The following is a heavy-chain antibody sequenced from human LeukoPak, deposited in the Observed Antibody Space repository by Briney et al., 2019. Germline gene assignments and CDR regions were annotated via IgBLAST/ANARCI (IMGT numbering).Heavy chain of an antibody. Sequence: GGSLRLSCAASGFSFRSYTMNWVRQPPGKGLEWVSNIGTSSTTIYYADSVKGRFTISRDNSKNTLYLQMNSLRAEDTAVYYCAKDQSVTMVRGVIIKSFDYWGQGTLVTVPS. CDR1: GFSFRSYT. CDR2: IGTSSTTI. V-gene: IGHV3-48*01. CDR3: AKDQSVTMVRGVIIKSFDY. D-gene: IGHD3-10*01. J-gene: IGHJ4*02.